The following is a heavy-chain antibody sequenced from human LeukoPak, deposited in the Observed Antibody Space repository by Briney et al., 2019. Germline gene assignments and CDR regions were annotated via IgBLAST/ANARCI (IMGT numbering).Heavy chain of an antibody. CDR2: IRYDGSNK. V-gene: IGHV3-30*02. D-gene: IGHD1-26*01. CDR1: GFTFSSYG. J-gene: IGHJ6*03. Sequence: GGSLRLSCAASGFTFSSYGMHWVRQAPGKGLEWVAFIRYDGSNKYYADSVKGRFTISRDNSKNTLYLQMNGLRAEDTAVYYCAKEFISGSYYYYYMDVWGKGTTVTVSS. CDR3: AKEFISGSYYYYYMDV.